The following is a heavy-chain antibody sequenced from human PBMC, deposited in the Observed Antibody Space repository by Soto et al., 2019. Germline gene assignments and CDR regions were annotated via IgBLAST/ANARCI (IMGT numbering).Heavy chain of an antibody. D-gene: IGHD5-18*01. V-gene: IGHV4-31*03. CDR2: ISHSGST. CDR3: AREYTYGSNFFDF. CDR1: GGSISSAAYY. J-gene: IGHJ4*02. Sequence: SETLSLTCTVSGGSISSAAYYWSWIRQHPGKGLEWIGYISHSGSTYYNPSLKSRVIISVDTSKNQFSLSLTSVTAADTAVYYCAREYTYGSNFFDFWGQGTLVTVSS.